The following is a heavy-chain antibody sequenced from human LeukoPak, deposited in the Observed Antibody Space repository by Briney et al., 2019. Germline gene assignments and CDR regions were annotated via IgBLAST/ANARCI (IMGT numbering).Heavy chain of an antibody. CDR3: ARLRSGYSSGWSDDY. CDR2: INPSGGST. Sequence: ASVKVSCKASGYTFTSYYMHWVRQAPGQGLEWMGIINPSGGSTSYAQKFQGRVTMTRVTSTSTVYMELSSLRSEDTAVYYCARLRSGYSSGWSDDYWGQGTLVTVSS. V-gene: IGHV1-46*01. D-gene: IGHD6-19*01. CDR1: GYTFTSYY. J-gene: IGHJ4*02.